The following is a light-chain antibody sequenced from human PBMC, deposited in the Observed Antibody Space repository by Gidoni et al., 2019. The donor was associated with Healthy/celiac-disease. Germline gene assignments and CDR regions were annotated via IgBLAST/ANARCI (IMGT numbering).Light chain of an antibody. J-gene: IGLJ2*01. Sequence: SYELTQPPSVSVSPGQTASITCSGDKWGDKYACWYQQKPGQSPVLVIYQDSKRPSGFPERFSGSNSGNTATLTISGTQAMDEADYYCQAWDSSTAVFGGGTKLTVL. CDR2: QDS. CDR1: KWGDKY. CDR3: QAWDSSTAV. V-gene: IGLV3-1*01.